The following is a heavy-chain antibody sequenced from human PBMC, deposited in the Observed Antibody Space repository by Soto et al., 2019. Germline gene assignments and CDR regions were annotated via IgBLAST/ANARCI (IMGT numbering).Heavy chain of an antibody. J-gene: IGHJ5*02. CDR1: GFNFSNHW. CDR3: ARESGDWPLNWFDP. D-gene: IGHD2-21*02. V-gene: IGHV3-74*01. Sequence: PGGSLRPSCAASGFNFSNHWMHWVRQRPAEGLVWVSRITSDGKSKAYAESVKGRFAISRDNAKNTLYLQMNGLTAEDTAVYYCARESGDWPLNWFDPWGQGTLVTVSS. CDR2: ITSDGKSK.